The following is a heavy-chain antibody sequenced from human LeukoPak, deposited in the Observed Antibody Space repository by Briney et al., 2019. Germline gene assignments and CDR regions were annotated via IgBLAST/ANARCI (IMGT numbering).Heavy chain of an antibody. J-gene: IGHJ6*02. CDR1: GYTFTSYD. CDR2: MNPNSGNT. D-gene: IGHD6-19*01. Sequence: ASVKVSCKASGYTFTSYDINWVRQATGQGLEWMGWMNPNSGNTGYAQKFQGRVTMTRNTSISTAYMELSSLRSEDTAVYYCARISSGWANYYYGMDVWGQGTTVTVSS. V-gene: IGHV1-8*01. CDR3: ARISSGWANYYYGMDV.